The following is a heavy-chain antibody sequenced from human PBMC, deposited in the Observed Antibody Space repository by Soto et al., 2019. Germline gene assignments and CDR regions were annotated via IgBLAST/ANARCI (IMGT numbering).Heavy chain of an antibody. Sequence: GGSLRLSCAASGFTFSSYAMSWVRQAPGKGLEWVSAISNSGTNTYYADSVKGRFSISRDNAKNTLYLQMGSLRADDTAVYYCAKDSGRRFDSWGQGTLVTVSS. V-gene: IGHV3-23*01. D-gene: IGHD6-6*01. CDR3: AKDSGRRFDS. J-gene: IGHJ4*02. CDR2: ISNSGTNT. CDR1: GFTFSSYA.